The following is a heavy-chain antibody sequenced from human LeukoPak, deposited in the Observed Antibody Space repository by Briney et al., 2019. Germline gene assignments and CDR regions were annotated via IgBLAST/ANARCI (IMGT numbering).Heavy chain of an antibody. CDR2: IYYSGST. J-gene: IGHJ6*02. V-gene: IGHV4-39*01. Sequence: SETLSLTCTVSGGSISSSSYYWGWIRQPPGKGLEWSGIIYYSGSTYYNPSLKSRVTISVDTSKNQFSLKLTSVTAADTAVYYCARLRSYYDGMDVWGQGTTVTVSS. CDR1: GGSISSSSYY. CDR3: ARLRSYYDGMDV. D-gene: IGHD3-16*01.